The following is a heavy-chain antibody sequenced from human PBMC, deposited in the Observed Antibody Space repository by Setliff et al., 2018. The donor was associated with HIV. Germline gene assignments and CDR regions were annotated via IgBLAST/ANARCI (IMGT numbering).Heavy chain of an antibody. Sequence: ASVKVSCKASGGTFSSYTISWVRQAPGQGLEWMGGIIPIFGTTNDAQKFQGRVTITADESPSTAYMELSSLRSEDTAVYYCAMSMTTYPVSLAFDIWGQGTMVTVSS. J-gene: IGHJ3*02. CDR2: IIPIFGTT. D-gene: IGHD4-4*01. V-gene: IGHV1-69*13. CDR1: GGTFSSYT. CDR3: AMSMTTYPVSLAFDI.